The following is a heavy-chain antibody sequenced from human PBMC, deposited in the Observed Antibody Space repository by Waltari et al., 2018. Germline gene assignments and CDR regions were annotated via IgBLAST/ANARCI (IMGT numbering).Heavy chain of an antibody. CDR1: GSSISSCYY. V-gene: IGHV4-38-2*01. CDR3: ARGVVVAATPLSWFDP. J-gene: IGHJ5*02. CDR2: IYHSGST. Sequence: QVQLQESGPGLVKPSATLSLTCAVSGSSISSCYYWGCLRQPPGKGLEWIGSIYHSGSTYYNPSLKSRVTISVDTSKNQFSLKLSSVTAADTAVYYCARGVVVAATPLSWFDPWGQGTLVTVSS. D-gene: IGHD2-15*01.